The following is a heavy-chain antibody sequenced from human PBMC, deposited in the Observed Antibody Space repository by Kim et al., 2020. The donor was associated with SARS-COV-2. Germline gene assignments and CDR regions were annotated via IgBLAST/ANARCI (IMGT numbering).Heavy chain of an antibody. CDR3: ARSRLLQGGSTRYSGLDV. J-gene: IGHJ6*02. CDR1: GFTLSSYE. D-gene: IGHD3-16*01. CDR2: ISHSGSTT. Sequence: GGSLRLSCVASGFTLSSYEVNWVRLAPGKGLEWVSYISHSGSTTAYADSVRGRFTISRDNAKDSLYLQLNSLRVEDTAVYYCARSRLLQGGSTRYSGLDVWGQGTAVTVSS. V-gene: IGHV3-48*03.